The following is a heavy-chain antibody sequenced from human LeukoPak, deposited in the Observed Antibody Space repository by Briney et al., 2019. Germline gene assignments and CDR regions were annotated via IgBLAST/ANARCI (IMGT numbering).Heavy chain of an antibody. V-gene: IGHV3-7*01. CDR3: AREVWGPEY. J-gene: IGHJ4*02. Sequence: GRSLRLSCAASGFTFSSYWMSWVRQAPGKGLEWVGNIKQGGSDKNYMDSVKGRFTISRDNTKNSVYLQMSSLRAEDTAVYYCAREVWGPEYWGQGTLVTVSS. CDR1: GFTFSSYW. CDR2: IKQGGSDK. D-gene: IGHD1-14*01.